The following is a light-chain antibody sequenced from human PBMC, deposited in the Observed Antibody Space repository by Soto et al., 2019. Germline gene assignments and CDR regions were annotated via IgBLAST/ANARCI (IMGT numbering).Light chain of an antibody. CDR1: QSVSSN. CDR3: QQYNNWPPWT. V-gene: IGKV3-15*01. Sequence: EIVLTQSPGTLSLSPGERATLSCRASQSVSSNLAWYQQKPGQAPRLLIYGASTRATGIPARFSGSGSGTEFTLTISSLQSEGFAVYYCQQYNNWPPWTFGQGTKVEIK. CDR2: GAS. J-gene: IGKJ1*01.